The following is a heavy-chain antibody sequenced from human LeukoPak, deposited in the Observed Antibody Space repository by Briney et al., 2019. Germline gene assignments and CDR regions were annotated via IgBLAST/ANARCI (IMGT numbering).Heavy chain of an antibody. J-gene: IGHJ6*03. D-gene: IGHD5-18*01. CDR2: IKQDGSEK. V-gene: IGHV3-7*03. Sequence: GRSLRLSCAASGFTFSSYGMHWVRQAPGKGLEWVANIKQDGSEKYYVDSVKGRFTISRDNAKNSLYLQMNSLRAEDTAVYYCAREIQLWNNYYYYYMDVWGKGTTVTVSS. CDR1: GFTFSSYG. CDR3: AREIQLWNNYYYYYMDV.